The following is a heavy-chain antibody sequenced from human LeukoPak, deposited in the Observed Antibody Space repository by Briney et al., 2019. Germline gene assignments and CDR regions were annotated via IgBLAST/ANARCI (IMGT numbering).Heavy chain of an antibody. J-gene: IGHJ6*04. CDR3: AELGITMIGGV. D-gene: IGHD3-10*02. Sequence: PGGSLRLSCAASGFTFSRHGMNWVRQAPGKGLEWVSGISGSGDTTYYADSVKGRFTISRDNAKSSLYLQMNSLRAEDTAVYYCAELGITMIGGVWGKGTTVTTSS. V-gene: IGHV3-23*01. CDR2: ISGSGDTT. CDR1: GFTFSRHG.